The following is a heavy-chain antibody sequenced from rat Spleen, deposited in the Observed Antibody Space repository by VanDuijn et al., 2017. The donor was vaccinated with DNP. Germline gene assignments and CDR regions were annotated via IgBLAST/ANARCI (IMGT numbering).Heavy chain of an antibody. CDR3: AKAGGYSPWYFDY. Sequence: EVQLEESGGGLVQPGRSMTLSCAASGFTFSDYYMAWVRQTPTKGLGWVAYISYDGGTTYNGDSVKGRFTISRDNAKNTLYLQMDSLRSEETATYYCAKAGGYSPWYFDYWGQGVMVTVSS. CDR1: GFTFSDYY. J-gene: IGHJ2*01. CDR2: ISYDGGTT. V-gene: IGHV5S11*01. D-gene: IGHD1-11*01.